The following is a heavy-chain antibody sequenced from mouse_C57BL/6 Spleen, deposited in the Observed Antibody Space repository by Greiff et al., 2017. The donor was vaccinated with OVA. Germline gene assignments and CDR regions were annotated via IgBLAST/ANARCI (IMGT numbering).Heavy chain of an antibody. CDR2: INPYNGGT. V-gene: IGHV1-19*01. CDR3: ARDGNNLYYFDY. J-gene: IGHJ2*01. Sequence: EVQLVESGPVLVKPGASVKMSCKASGYTFTDYYMNWVKQSPGKSLEWIGLINPYNGGTSYNQKFKGKATLTVDKSSSTAYMELSSLTSEDSADYCCARDGNNLYYFDYWGQGTTLTVSS. CDR1: GYTFTDYY. D-gene: IGHD2-1*01.